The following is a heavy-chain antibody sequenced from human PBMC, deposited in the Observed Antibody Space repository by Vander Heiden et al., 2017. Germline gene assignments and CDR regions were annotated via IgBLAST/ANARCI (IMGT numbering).Heavy chain of an antibody. D-gene: IGHD3-10*01. CDR1: GFTFSSYA. Sequence: QVQLVESGGGVVQPGRSLRLPCAASGFTFSSYAMHWVRQAPCKGLEWVAVISYDGSNKYDADSVKGRFTISRDNSKNTLYLQMNSLRAEDTAVYYCARARITMVRGVTIFDYWGQGTLVTVSS. CDR2: ISYDGSNK. J-gene: IGHJ4*02. CDR3: ARARITMVRGVTIFDY. V-gene: IGHV3-30-3*01.